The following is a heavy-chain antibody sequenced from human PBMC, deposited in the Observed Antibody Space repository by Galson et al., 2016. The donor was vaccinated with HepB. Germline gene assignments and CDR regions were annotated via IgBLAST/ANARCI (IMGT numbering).Heavy chain of an antibody. CDR3: ARGRTPLGRFDP. J-gene: IGHJ5*02. CDR2: IKGDGSYI. D-gene: IGHD1-14*01. Sequence: SLRLSCAASGLTFSRYWMHWARQAPGMGLVWVSRIKGDGSYIYYRDSVKGRFTISRDNDKNAVYLQMNNLRAEDTALYYCARGRTPLGRFDPWGQRTLVTVSS. V-gene: IGHV3-74*01. CDR1: GLTFSRYW.